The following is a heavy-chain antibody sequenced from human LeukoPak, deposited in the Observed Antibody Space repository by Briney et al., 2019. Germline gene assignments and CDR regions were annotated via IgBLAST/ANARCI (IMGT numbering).Heavy chain of an antibody. J-gene: IGHJ5*02. D-gene: IGHD3-10*01. Sequence: GGSLRLSCAASGFTFSSYGMHWVRQAPGKGLEWVAVISYDGSNKYYADSVKGRFTISRDNSKNTLYLQMNSLRAEDTAVYYCARPKPEHYYGSGSFLSGFDPWGQGTLVTVSS. CDR3: ARPKPEHYYGSGSFLSGFDP. CDR1: GFTFSSYG. V-gene: IGHV3-30*03. CDR2: ISYDGSNK.